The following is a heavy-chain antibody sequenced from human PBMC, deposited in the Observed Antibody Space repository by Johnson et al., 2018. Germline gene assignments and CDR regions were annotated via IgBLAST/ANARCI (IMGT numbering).Heavy chain of an antibody. D-gene: IGHD4-17*01. CDR3: TTVGREVTTFSYNYYYRDV. V-gene: IGHV3-15*07. CDR2: IKSNIYGGTT. J-gene: IGHJ6*03. CDR1: GFSFNNAW. Sequence: VQLVESGGGLVKPGGSLILSCAASGFSFNNAWMNWVRQAPGKGLEWVGLIKSNIYGGTTEYAAPVKGRFTISRDDSKNPVFLQMNSLKTEDTAVYYCTTVGREVTTFSYNYYYRDVWGRGTTVTVSS.